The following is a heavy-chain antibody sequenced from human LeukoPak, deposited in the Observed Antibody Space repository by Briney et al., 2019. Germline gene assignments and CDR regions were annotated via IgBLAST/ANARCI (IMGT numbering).Heavy chain of an antibody. J-gene: IGHJ4*02. Sequence: GGSLRLSCAASGFTFSNYAMSWVRQAPGEGLEWVSAISGGGGSTYYADSVRGRFTISRDKSKNTLYLQMNSLRAEDTAVYYCAKGGNYDYVWGSYRYDYWGQGTLVTVSS. D-gene: IGHD3-16*02. CDR1: GFTFSNYA. V-gene: IGHV3-23*01. CDR2: ISGGGGST. CDR3: AKGGNYDYVWGSYRYDY.